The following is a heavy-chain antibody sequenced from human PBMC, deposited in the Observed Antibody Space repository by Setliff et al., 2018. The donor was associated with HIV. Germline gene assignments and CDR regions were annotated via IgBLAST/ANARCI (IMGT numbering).Heavy chain of an antibody. V-gene: IGHV1-2*02. J-gene: IGHJ5*01. CDR3: ARDTAGGIAALNWFDS. CDR2: INPNSADT. CDR1: GYTFTGYY. D-gene: IGHD6-13*01. Sequence: ASVKVSCKASGYTFTGYYIHWVRQAPGQGLEWMGWINPNSADTIYAQIFQGRVTMTRDTSISTAYMELSRLRSDDTAVYYCARDTAGGIAALNWFDSWGRGTLVTVSS.